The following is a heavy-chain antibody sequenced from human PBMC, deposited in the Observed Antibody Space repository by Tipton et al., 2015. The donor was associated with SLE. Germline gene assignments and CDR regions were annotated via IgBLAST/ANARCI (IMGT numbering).Heavy chain of an antibody. Sequence: TLSLTCTVSGDSIGSSSHDWAWIRQPPGKGLEWIGNIFYSGSTYYTPSLKSRLTISVDTSKSQFSLRLSSVTAADTAVYFCARLRMGNWYFDLWGRGTLVTVSS. CDR3: ARLRMGNWYFDL. CDR2: IFYSGST. J-gene: IGHJ2*01. V-gene: IGHV4-39*07. CDR1: GDSIGSSSHD. D-gene: IGHD7-27*01.